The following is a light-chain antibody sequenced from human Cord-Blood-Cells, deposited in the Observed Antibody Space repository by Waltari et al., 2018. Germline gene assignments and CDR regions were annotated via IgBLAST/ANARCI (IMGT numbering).Light chain of an antibody. CDR3: SSYTSSSTFV. Sequence: QSALTQPASVSGSPGQSITISCTGTSSHVGGYNYVSWYQQHPGKAPKLMIYDVSTRPSGVSNRFSGSKSGNTASLTISGLQAEDEADYYCSSYTSSSTFVFGTGTKVTVL. CDR2: DVS. CDR1: SSHVGGYNY. V-gene: IGLV2-14*01. J-gene: IGLJ1*01.